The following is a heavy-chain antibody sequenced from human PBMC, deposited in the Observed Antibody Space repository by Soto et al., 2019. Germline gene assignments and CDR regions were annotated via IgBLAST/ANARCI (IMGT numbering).Heavy chain of an antibody. V-gene: IGHV4-61*01. D-gene: IGHD3-3*01. CDR2: IYYSGST. J-gene: IGHJ6*02. Sequence: SETLSLTCTVSGGSVSSGSYYWSWIRQPPGKGLEWIGYIYYSGSTNYNPSLKSRVTISVDTSKNQFSLKLSSVTAADTAVYYCARDKLYYDFWSGTSFPGRYYYYGMDVWGQGTTVTVSS. CDR1: GGSVSSGSYY. CDR3: ARDKLYYDFWSGTSFPGRYYYYGMDV.